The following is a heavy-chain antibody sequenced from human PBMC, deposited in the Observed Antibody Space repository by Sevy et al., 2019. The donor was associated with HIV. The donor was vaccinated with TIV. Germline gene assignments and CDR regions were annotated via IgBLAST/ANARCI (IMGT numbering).Heavy chain of an antibody. D-gene: IGHD5-12*01. CDR1: GLSFRNYA. CDR3: ARNGDSDYAEDFDY. CDR2: ISYDASKK. Sequence: GGSLRLSCAASGLSFRNYAMHWVRQAPGKGLEWVTVISYDASKKYYADSVRGRFTISRDNSKSTLYLQMNSLRIEDTAMYFCARNGDSDYAEDFDYWGQGTLVTVSS. J-gene: IGHJ4*02. V-gene: IGHV3-30-3*01.